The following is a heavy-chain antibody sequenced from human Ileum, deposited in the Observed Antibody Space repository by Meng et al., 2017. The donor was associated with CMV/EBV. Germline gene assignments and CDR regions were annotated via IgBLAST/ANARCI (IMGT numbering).Heavy chain of an antibody. CDR1: GFTFSSYG. J-gene: IGHJ4*02. CDR2: IGNDVTTE. V-gene: IGHV3-30*02. CDR3: ANTKFYFGS. Sequence: GGSLRLSCAASGFTFSSYGMHWVRQAPGKGLEWVSFIGNDVTTEYYAESVKGRFTVSRDNSEDTLYLQMNSLTSDDTGVYFCANTKFYFGSWGQGTAVTVSS.